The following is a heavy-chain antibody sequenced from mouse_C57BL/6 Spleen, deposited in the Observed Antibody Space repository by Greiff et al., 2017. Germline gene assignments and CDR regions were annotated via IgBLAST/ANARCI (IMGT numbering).Heavy chain of an antibody. CDR1: GFSFNTYA. D-gene: IGHD1-1*01. CDR3: VGHYYGSSYGWYFDV. V-gene: IGHV10-1*01. Sequence: EVKLMESGGGLVQPKGSLKLSCAASGFSFNTYAMNWVRQAPGKGLEWVARIRSKSNNYATYYADSVKDRFTISRDDSESMLYLQMNNLKTEDTAMYYCVGHYYGSSYGWYFDVWGTGTTVTVSS. J-gene: IGHJ1*03. CDR2: IRSKSNNYAT.